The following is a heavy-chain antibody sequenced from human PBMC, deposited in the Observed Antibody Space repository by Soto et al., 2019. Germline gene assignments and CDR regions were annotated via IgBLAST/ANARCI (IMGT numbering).Heavy chain of an antibody. CDR1: GYTFTGYY. J-gene: IGHJ6*02. CDR3: AREATYSSYYYYYRMDV. Sequence: ASVKVSCKASGYTFTGYYMHWVRQAPGQGLEWMGWINPNSGGTNYAQKFQGWVTMARDTSISTAYMELSGLRSDDTAVYYCAREATYSSYYYYYRMDVWGQGTTVTVSS. V-gene: IGHV1-2*04. CDR2: INPNSGGT. D-gene: IGHD6-13*01.